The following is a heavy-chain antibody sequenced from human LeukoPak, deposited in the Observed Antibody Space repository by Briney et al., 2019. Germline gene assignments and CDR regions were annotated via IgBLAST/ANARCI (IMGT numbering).Heavy chain of an antibody. V-gene: IGHV1-18*04. J-gene: IGHJ4*02. CDR2: ISAYNGST. Sequence: GASVKVSCKASGYTFTSYGISWVRQAPGQGLEWMGWISAYNGSTNYAQKLQGRVTMTTDTSTSTAYMELRSLRSDDTAVYYCARDFEASPVGLFDYWGQGTLVTVSS. D-gene: IGHD2-2*01. CDR1: GYTFTSYG. CDR3: ARDFEASPVGLFDY.